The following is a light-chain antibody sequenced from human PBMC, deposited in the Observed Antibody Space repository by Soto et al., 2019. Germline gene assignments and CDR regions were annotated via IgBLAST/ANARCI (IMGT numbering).Light chain of an antibody. CDR1: QSVSSNY. V-gene: IGKV3-20*01. CDR3: QQDGSSPYT. CDR2: AAS. J-gene: IGKJ2*01. Sequence: ELVLTQSPGTLSLSPGERATLSCRASQSVSSNYLAWYQQKPGQAPRLLIYAASSRATGIPDRFSGSGSGTDFTLTISRRKPEDFAVYYCQQDGSSPYTFGQGTKLEIK.